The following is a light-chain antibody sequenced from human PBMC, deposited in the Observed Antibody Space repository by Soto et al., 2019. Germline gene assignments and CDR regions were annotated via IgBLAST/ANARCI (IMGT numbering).Light chain of an antibody. Sequence: QSALTQPPSASGSPGQSVTISCTGTSTDVGAYNYVSWYQQHPGKAPKLMIYEVTKRPSRVPDRFSGSKSGNTASLTVSGLQTEDEADYYCGSHAGNSNLVFGGGTKLTVL. J-gene: IGLJ3*02. CDR3: GSHAGNSNLV. CDR2: EVT. V-gene: IGLV2-8*01. CDR1: STDVGAYNY.